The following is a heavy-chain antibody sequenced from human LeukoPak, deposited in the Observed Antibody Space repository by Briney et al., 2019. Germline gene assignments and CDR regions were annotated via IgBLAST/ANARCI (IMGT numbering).Heavy chain of an antibody. J-gene: IGHJ1*01. CDR2: IKSDGST. CDR3: ARAPSEIGGYYPEYFRH. V-gene: IGHV3-74*01. Sequence: PGGSLRLSCAASGFTFSSYWMHWVRQAPGKGLMWVSRIKSDGSTRYADSVKGRFTISRDNAKNTVSLQMTSLRAEDTGGYYCARAPSEIGGYYPEYFRHWGQGTLVIVSS. D-gene: IGHD3-22*01. CDR1: GFTFSSYW.